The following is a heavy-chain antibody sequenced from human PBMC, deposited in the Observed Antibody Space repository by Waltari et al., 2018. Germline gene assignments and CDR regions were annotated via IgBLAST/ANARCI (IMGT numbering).Heavy chain of an antibody. D-gene: IGHD3-16*02. Sequence: EVQLVESGGGLVQPGGSLRLSCAASGFTFSNYAMSWVRQAPGKGLEWDSAISGSGGNTYYADSVKGRFTISRDNSKNTVYLQMNSLRAEDTAVYYCAKSDRFGGVVVGFDYWGQGTLVTVSS. CDR3: AKSDRFGGVVVGFDY. CDR1: GFTFSNYA. J-gene: IGHJ4*02. V-gene: IGHV3-23*04. CDR2: ISGSGGNT.